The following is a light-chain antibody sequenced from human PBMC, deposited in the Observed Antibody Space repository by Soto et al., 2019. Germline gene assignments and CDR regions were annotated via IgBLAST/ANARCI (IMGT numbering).Light chain of an antibody. CDR2: VVS. CDR1: QTIGIY. CDR3: QQSYSTPWT. Sequence: DIQMTQSPSSLSASVGDRVTITCRASQTIGIYLNWYQQKPGKAPKLLMYVVSTLQSGVPSRFSGSGSGTDFTLTINSLQPEDFATYYCQQSYSTPWTFGQGTKVEIK. V-gene: IGKV1-39*01. J-gene: IGKJ1*01.